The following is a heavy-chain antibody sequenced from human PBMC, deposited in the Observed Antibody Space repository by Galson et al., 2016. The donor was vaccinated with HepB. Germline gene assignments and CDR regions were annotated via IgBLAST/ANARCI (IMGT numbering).Heavy chain of an antibody. CDR2: ISGSGSDT. Sequence: SLRLSCAASGFTFTNYVMSWVRQAPGKGLEWVSAISGSGSDTYYLDFAKGRFTISKDNSKNTVYLQMNNLRAEDTAIYYCSKLMGDWGDRSTGFVDFWCQGTQVTGSS. D-gene: IGHD2-21*01. V-gene: IGHV3-23*01. J-gene: IGHJ4*02. CDR1: GFTFTNYV. CDR3: SKLMGDWGDRSTGFVDF.